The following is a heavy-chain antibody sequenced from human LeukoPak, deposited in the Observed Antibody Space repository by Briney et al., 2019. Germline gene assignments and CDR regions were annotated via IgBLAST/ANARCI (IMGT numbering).Heavy chain of an antibody. V-gene: IGHV3-48*03. Sequence: GGSLRLSCAASGFTFSSYAMNWVRQAPGKGLEWVSYISSSGSTIYYADSVKGRFTISRDNAKNSLYLQMNSLRAEDTAVYYCARAPHYGSGSPYWGQGTLVTVSS. D-gene: IGHD3-10*01. CDR3: ARAPHYGSGSPY. CDR2: ISSSGSTI. J-gene: IGHJ4*02. CDR1: GFTFSSYA.